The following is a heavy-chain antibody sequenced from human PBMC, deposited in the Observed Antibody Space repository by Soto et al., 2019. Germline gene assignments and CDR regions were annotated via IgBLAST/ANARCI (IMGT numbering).Heavy chain of an antibody. Sequence: GGSLRLSCAASGFTFSNYAMGWVRQAPGEGLEWVSAISGSGTTTYTADSVKGRFTISRDNAKNSLYLQMNSLRAEDTAVYYWARDRLVDYDILTGYYTPTSHFDYWGQGTLVTVSS. CDR1: GFTFSNYA. J-gene: IGHJ4*02. CDR3: ARDRLVDYDILTGYYTPTSHFDY. V-gene: IGHV3-23*01. CDR2: ISGSGTTT. D-gene: IGHD3-9*01.